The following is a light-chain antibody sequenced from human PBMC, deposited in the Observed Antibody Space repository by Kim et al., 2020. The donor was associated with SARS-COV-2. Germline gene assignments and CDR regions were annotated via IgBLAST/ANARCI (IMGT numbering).Light chain of an antibody. CDR2: STK. V-gene: IGLV3-19*01. CDR3: TSRDSNGNKMV. CDR1: SLRRYN. J-gene: IGLJ2*01. Sequence: ALGHTVRITGQGDSLRRYNASWYQQKPGQAPRFVIYSTKKRPSGIPDRFSGSSTGNTASLTITGAQAEDEADDYCTSRDSNGNKMVFGGGTKLTVL.